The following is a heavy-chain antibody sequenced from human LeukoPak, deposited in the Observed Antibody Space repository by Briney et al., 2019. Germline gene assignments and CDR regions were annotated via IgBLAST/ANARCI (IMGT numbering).Heavy chain of an antibody. Sequence: GGSLRLSCAASGFTLSSYWMHWVRQAPGKGLVWVSRINSDGSTTSYADSVKGRFTISRDNAKHTLYLQMNSLRAEDTAVYYCIYYGSGSYYKYYFDYWGQGTLVTVSS. CDR3: IYYGSGSYYKYYFDY. D-gene: IGHD3-10*01. V-gene: IGHV3-74*01. CDR2: INSDGSTT. CDR1: GFTLSSYW. J-gene: IGHJ4*02.